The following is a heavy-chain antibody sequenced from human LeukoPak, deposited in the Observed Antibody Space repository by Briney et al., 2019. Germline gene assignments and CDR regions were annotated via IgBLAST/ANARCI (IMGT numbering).Heavy chain of an antibody. Sequence: SETLSLTCSVSGVSVSSGSNYWGWIRQPPGKTLEWIGGIYSSGSTYYNPSLKSRVLILIDTAKNHFSLNLSSVTAADTAVYYCARSDGYGLVGIWGQGTMVTVSS. V-gene: IGHV4-39*07. D-gene: IGHD3-10*01. CDR3: ARSDGYGLVGI. J-gene: IGHJ3*02. CDR1: GVSVSSGSNY. CDR2: IYSSGST.